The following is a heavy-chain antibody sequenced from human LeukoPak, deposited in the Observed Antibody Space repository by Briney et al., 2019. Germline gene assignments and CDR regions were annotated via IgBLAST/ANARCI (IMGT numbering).Heavy chain of an antibody. CDR1: GFTFSSYG. J-gene: IGHJ4*02. D-gene: IGHD1-26*01. CDR2: IWYDGSNK. V-gene: IGHV3-33*01. CDR3: ASGGVLKDY. Sequence: GGSQRLSCAASGFTFSSYGMHWVRQAPGKGLEWVAVIWYDGSNKYYADSVKGRFTISRDNSKNTLYLQMNSLRAEDTAVYYCASGGVLKDYWGQGTLVTVSS.